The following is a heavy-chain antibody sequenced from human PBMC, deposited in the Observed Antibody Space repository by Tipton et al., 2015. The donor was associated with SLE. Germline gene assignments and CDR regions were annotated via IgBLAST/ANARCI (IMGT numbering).Heavy chain of an antibody. CDR2: ISYSGST. CDR1: GDSITSDY. V-gene: IGHV4-59*01. CDR3: ARIRSNLNWFDP. D-gene: IGHD4-11*01. J-gene: IGHJ5*02. Sequence: TLSLTCTVSGDSITSDYWTWIRQPPGKGLEWIGYISYSGSTNYNPSVRSRVSISLDTSKNQFSLKVKSVTTADTAVYYCARIRSNLNWFDPWGQGTLVTVSS.